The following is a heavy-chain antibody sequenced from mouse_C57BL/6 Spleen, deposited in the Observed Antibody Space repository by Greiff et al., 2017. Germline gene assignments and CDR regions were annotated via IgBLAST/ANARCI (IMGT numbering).Heavy chain of an antibody. J-gene: IGHJ4*01. CDR2: IDPSDSYT. CDR3: ARGGYGTYYAMDY. V-gene: IGHV1-69*01. CDR1: GYTFTSYW. Sequence: QVQLKQPGAELVMPGASVKLSCKASGYTFTSYWMHWVKQRPGQGLEWIGEIDPSDSYTNYNHKFKGKSTLTVDKSSSTAYMQLSSLTSEDSAVYYCARGGYGTYYAMDYWGQGTSVTVSS. D-gene: IGHD2-10*02.